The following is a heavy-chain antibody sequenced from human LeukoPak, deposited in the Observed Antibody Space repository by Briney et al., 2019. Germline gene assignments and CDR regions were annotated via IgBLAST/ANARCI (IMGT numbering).Heavy chain of an antibody. D-gene: IGHD3-9*01. Sequence: SETLSLTCTVSGGSISSGGYYWSWIRQHPGKGLEWIGYIYYSGSTYYNPSLKSRVTISVDTSKNQFSLKLSSVTAADTAVYYCARVVVPYDILTGYHYYYYYYMDVWGKGTTVTVSS. CDR1: GGSISSGGYY. CDR3: ARVVVPYDILTGYHYYYYYYMDV. J-gene: IGHJ6*03. CDR2: IYYSGST. V-gene: IGHV4-31*03.